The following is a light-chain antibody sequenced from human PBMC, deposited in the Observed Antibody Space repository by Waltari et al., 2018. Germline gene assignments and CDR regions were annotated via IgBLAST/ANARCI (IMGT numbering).Light chain of an antibody. CDR3: QQRSNWPRT. V-gene: IGKV3-11*01. CDR1: QSFSSY. J-gene: IGKJ1*01. Sequence: EIVLTQSPATLSLSPGERATLSCRASQSFSSYLAWYQQQPGQAPRLLIYDASNRATGIPARFSGSGSGTDVTLTISSLEPEDFAVYYCQQRSNWPRTFGQGTKVEIK. CDR2: DAS.